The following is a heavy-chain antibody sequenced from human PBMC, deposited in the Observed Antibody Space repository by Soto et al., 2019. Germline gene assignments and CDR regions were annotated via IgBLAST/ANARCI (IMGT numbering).Heavy chain of an antibody. Sequence: ASVKVSCKASGYTFTSYYMHWVRQAPGQGLEWMGIINPSGGSTSYAQKFQGRVTMTRDTSTSTVYMELSSLRSEDTAVYYCARDSRQWLVPDWFDPWGQGTLVTVS. CDR1: GYTFTSYY. CDR3: ARDSRQWLVPDWFDP. V-gene: IGHV1-46*01. CDR2: INPSGGST. D-gene: IGHD6-19*01. J-gene: IGHJ5*02.